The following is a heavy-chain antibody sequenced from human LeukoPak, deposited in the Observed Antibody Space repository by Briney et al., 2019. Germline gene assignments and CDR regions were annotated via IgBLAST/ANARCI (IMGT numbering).Heavy chain of an antibody. Sequence: GGSLRLSCAASGFTFSSYAMHWVRQAPGKGLEWVAVIRYDGSNKYYADSVKGRFTISRDNSKNTLYLQMNSLRAEDTAVYYCAKDRYYDILTGYSIDYWGQGTLVTVSS. V-gene: IGHV3-30*02. CDR1: GFTFSSYA. D-gene: IGHD3-9*01. CDR3: AKDRYYDILTGYSIDY. J-gene: IGHJ4*02. CDR2: IRYDGSNK.